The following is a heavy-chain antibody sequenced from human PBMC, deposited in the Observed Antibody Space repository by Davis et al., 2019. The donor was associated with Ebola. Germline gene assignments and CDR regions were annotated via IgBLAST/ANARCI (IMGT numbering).Heavy chain of an antibody. V-gene: IGHV3-30-3*01. J-gene: IGHJ2*01. CDR3: SGDPNKNWYFDL. CDR2: ISYDGSNK. CDR1: GFTFSSYA. D-gene: IGHD1/OR15-1a*01. Sequence: PGGSLRLSCAASGFTFSSYAMHWVRQAPGKGLEWVAVISYDGSNKYYADSVKGRFTISRDNSKNTLYLQMNSLRAEDTAVYYCSGDPNKNWYFDLWGRGTLVTVSS.